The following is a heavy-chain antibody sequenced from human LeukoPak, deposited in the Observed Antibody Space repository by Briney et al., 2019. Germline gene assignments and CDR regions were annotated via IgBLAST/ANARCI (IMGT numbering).Heavy chain of an antibody. J-gene: IGHJ4*02. Sequence: GGSLRLSCAASGFTFSTYAMSWVRQAPGKGLELVSSISCSGGNTYYADSVKGRFTISRDNSKNTPYLQMNSLRAADAAGYYCAKGRNDYGEAALNYWGQGTLVTVSS. D-gene: IGHD4-17*01. CDR1: GFTFSTYA. CDR2: ISCSGGNT. CDR3: AKGRNDYGEAALNY. V-gene: IGHV3-23*01.